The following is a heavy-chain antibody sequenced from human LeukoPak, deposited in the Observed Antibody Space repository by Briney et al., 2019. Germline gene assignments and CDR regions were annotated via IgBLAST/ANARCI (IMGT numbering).Heavy chain of an antibody. J-gene: IGHJ5*02. Sequence: GASVKVSCKASGYTFTSYGISWVRQAPGQGLEWMGWISAYNGNTNYAQKLRGRVTMTTDTSTSTAYMELRSLRSDDTAVYYCARDGARTLRYSNRFDPWGQGTLVTVSS. V-gene: IGHV1-18*01. CDR3: ARDGARTLRYSNRFDP. CDR1: GYTFTSYG. CDR2: ISAYNGNT. D-gene: IGHD3-9*01.